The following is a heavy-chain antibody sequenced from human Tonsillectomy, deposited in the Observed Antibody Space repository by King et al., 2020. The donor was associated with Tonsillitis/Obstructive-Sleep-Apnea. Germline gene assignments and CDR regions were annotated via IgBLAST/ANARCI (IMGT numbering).Heavy chain of an antibody. CDR2: ISYDGSNK. CDR3: AREGIYDSSGYADVFDI. D-gene: IGHD3-22*01. Sequence: VQLVESGGGVVQPRRSLRLSCAASGFTFSSYAIHWVRQAPGKGLEWVAVISYDGSNKYYADSVKGRFTISRDNSKNTLDLQMNSLRAEDTAVYYCAREGIYDSSGYADVFDIWGQGTMVTVSS. J-gene: IGHJ3*02. V-gene: IGHV3-30*04. CDR1: GFTFSSYA.